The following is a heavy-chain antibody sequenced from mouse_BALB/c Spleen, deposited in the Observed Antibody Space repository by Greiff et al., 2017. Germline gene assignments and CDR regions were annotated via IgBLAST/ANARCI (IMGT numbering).Heavy chain of an antibody. J-gene: IGHJ2*01. Sequence: EVQLQQSGAELVKPGASVKLSCTASGFNIKDTYMHWVKQRPEQGLEWIGRIDPANGNTKYDPKFQGKATITADTSSNTAYLQLSSLTSEDTAVYYCARWGYYGSSYYFDYWGQGTTLTVS. CDR1: GFNIKDTY. CDR3: ARWGYYGSSYYFDY. V-gene: IGHV14-3*02. D-gene: IGHD1-1*01. CDR2: IDPANGNT.